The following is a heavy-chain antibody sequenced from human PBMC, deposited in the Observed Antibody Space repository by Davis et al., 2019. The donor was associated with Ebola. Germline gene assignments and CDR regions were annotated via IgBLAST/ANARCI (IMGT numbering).Heavy chain of an antibody. Sequence: GESLKISCAASGFTFSSYGMHWVRQAPGKGLEWVAVISYDGSNKYYADSVKGRFTISRDNSKNTLYLQMNSLRAEDTAVYYCARFSSSLDYWGQGTLVTVSS. CDR2: ISYDGSNK. D-gene: IGHD6-13*01. V-gene: IGHV3-30*03. CDR3: ARFSSSLDY. J-gene: IGHJ4*02. CDR1: GFTFSSYG.